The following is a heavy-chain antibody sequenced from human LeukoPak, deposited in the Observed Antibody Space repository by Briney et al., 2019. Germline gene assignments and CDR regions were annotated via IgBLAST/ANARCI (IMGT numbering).Heavy chain of an antibody. J-gene: IGHJ4*01. CDR3: ARDRGWDGYGYAFLDY. V-gene: IGHV3-48*03. Sequence: DPGGSLRLSCTVSGFNFKNYEMKWVRQAPGKGLEWIAYISSSGSTTKYADSVKGRFTMSRDNAKNAVYMEMNSLGVEDTAVYYCARDRGWDGYGYAFLDYWGHGTLVTVSS. D-gene: IGHD5-12*01. CDR1: GFNFKNYE. CDR2: ISSSGSTT.